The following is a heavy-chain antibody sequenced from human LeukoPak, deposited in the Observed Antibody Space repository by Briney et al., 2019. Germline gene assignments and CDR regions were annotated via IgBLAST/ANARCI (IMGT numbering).Heavy chain of an antibody. D-gene: IGHD2-15*01. Sequence: GGSLRLSCAASGFTFSSYAMSWVRQAPGKGLEWVSGISGSGGSTYSADSVKGRFTISRDNSKNTLYLQMNSLRAEDTAVYYCASLIYCSGGSCYRGVDYWGQGTLVTVSS. J-gene: IGHJ4*02. CDR3: ASLIYCSGGSCYRGVDY. V-gene: IGHV3-23*01. CDR1: GFTFSSYA. CDR2: ISGSGGST.